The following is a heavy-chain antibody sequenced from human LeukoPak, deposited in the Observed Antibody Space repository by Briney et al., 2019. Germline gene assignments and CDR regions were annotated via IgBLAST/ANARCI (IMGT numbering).Heavy chain of an antibody. J-gene: IGHJ5*02. V-gene: IGHV1-69*13. Sequence: GASVKVSCKASGGTFSSYAISWVRQAPGQGLEWMGGIIPIFGTANYAQKFQGRVTITADESTSTAHMELSSLRSEDTAVYYCARAMGGRFDPWGQGTLVTVSS. CDR2: IIPIFGTA. CDR3: ARAMGGRFDP. D-gene: IGHD3-10*01. CDR1: GGTFSSYA.